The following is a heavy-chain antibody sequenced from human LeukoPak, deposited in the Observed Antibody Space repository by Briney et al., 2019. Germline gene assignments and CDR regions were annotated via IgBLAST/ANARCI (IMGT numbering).Heavy chain of an antibody. CDR3: ASGIVGATSDY. V-gene: IGHV3-21*01. CDR1: GFTFSSYR. D-gene: IGHD1-26*01. CDR2: ISSSSSYI. Sequence: GGSLRLSCAASGFTFSSYRMNWVRQAPGKGLEWVSSISSSSSYIYYADSVKGRFTISRDNAKNSLYLQMNSLRAEDTAVYYCASGIVGATSDYWGQGTLVTVSS. J-gene: IGHJ4*02.